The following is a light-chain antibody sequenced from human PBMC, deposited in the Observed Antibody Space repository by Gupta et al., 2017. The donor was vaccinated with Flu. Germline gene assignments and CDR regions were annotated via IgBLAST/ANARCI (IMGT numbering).Light chain of an antibody. J-gene: IGKJ2*01. CDR1: QSVSSN. CDR3: QQYNNWPPYT. V-gene: IGKV3-15*01. Sequence: EIVMTQSPATLSVSPGERATLSCRASQSVSSNFAWYQQKPGQAPRLLIYGASTRATGIPARFIGSGSGTEFTLTISSLQSEDFAVYYCQQYNNWPPYTFGQGTKLEIK. CDR2: GAS.